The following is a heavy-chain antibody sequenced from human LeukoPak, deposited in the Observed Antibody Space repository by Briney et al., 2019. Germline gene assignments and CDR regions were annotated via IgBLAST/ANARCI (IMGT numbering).Heavy chain of an antibody. J-gene: IGHJ6*02. CDR3: VRFGPDHDMGL. CDR2: VKGDGRTT. D-gene: IGHD3-16*01. CDR1: GLTFSDFW. Sequence: GGSLRLSCAASGLTFSDFWMHWVRQPPGKGLVWVALVKGDGRTTIYADSVKGRFTISRDNAKSSLYLQMNSLRVEDTAVYHCVRFGPDHDMGLWGQGTTVTVS. V-gene: IGHV3-74*01.